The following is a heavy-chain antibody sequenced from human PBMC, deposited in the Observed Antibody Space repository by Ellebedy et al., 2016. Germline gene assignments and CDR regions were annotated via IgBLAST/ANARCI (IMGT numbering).Heavy chain of an antibody. CDR1: GFTFSSYS. CDR2: ISSSSSTI. J-gene: IGHJ4*02. D-gene: IGHD3-22*01. CDR3: ARDLYDSSGYPRND. Sequence: GEFLKISCAASGFTFSSYSMNWVRQAPGKGLEWVSYISSSSSTIYYADSVKGRFTISRDNAKNSLYLQMNSLRDEDTAVYYCARDLYDSSGYPRNDWGQGTLVTVSS. V-gene: IGHV3-48*02.